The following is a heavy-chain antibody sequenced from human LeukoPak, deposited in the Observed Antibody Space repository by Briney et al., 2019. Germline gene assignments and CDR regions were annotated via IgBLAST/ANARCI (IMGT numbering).Heavy chain of an antibody. CDR2: TSYNGVNK. J-gene: IGHJ4*02. CDR3: AKDWGFQFNSGSYCEF. V-gene: IGHV3-30*18. Sequence: VRSLRLSCGAAGFIFSNYVMHWARQAPGKGLEWVASTSYNGVNKFYADSVKGRFTISRDNSKSTLYLQMDSLRVEDTAVYYCAKDWGFQFNSGSYCEFWGQGTLVTVPS. D-gene: IGHD3-10*01. CDR1: GFIFSNYV.